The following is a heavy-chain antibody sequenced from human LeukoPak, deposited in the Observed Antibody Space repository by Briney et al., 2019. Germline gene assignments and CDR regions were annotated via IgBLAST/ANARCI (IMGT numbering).Heavy chain of an antibody. CDR1: GGSISRYY. Sequence: PSGTLSLTCTVSGGSISRYYWNWIRQPPGKGLEWIGCINYSGSTNYSPSLKSRVTISVDTSKNQFSLTLSSVTAADTAVYYCARYQKGGGAFDIWGQGAMVTVSS. CDR2: INYSGST. J-gene: IGHJ3*02. V-gene: IGHV4-59*01. D-gene: IGHD2-2*01. CDR3: ARYQKGGGAFDI.